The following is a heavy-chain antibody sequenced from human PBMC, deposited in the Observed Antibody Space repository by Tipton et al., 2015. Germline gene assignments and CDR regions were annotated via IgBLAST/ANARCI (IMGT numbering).Heavy chain of an antibody. CDR3: AREVWYNDSTGYDY. Sequence: TLSLTCSVSGGSISISYYYWVWIRQPPGKGLEWIGSIYYSGSTHYSPSLKSRVTISVDTSKNQFSLHLSSVTAADTAVYYCAREVWYNDSTGYDYWGQGTLVTVSS. CDR1: GGSISISYYY. V-gene: IGHV4-39*07. CDR2: IYYSGST. J-gene: IGHJ4*02. D-gene: IGHD3-22*01.